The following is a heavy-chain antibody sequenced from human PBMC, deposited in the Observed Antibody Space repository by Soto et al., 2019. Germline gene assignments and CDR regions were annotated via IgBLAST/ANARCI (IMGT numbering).Heavy chain of an antibody. CDR3: ASHSGSSPEGRYYYNMHV. D-gene: IGHD1-26*01. V-gene: IGHV1-69*12. Sequence: QVQLVQSGAEVKKPGSSVKVSCKASGGTFSSYAISWVRQAPGQGLEWMGGIIPIFDTADYAQKFQGRVTITADESTSTAYMELGTLRSEDTAVYSCASHSGSSPEGRYYYNMHVWGPGTTVTVSS. CDR1: GGTFSSYA. J-gene: IGHJ6*02. CDR2: IIPIFDTA.